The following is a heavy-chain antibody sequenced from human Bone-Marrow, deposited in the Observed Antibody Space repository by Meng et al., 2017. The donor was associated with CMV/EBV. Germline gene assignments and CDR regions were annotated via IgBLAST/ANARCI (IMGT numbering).Heavy chain of an antibody. V-gene: IGHV3-30*02. J-gene: IGHJ5*02. Sequence: GESLKISCAASGFTFSSYGMHWVRQAPGKGLEWVAFIRYDGSNKYYADSVKGRFTISRDNSKNTLYLQMNSLRAEDTAVCYCAITLRGYCSGGSCYEGSVDPWGQGTLVTVSS. CDR2: IRYDGSNK. CDR1: GFTFSSYG. CDR3: AITLRGYCSGGSCYEGSVDP. D-gene: IGHD2-15*01.